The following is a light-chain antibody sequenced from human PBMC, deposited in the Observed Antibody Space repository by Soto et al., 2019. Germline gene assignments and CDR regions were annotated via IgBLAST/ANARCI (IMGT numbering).Light chain of an antibody. CDR2: DAS. Sequence: DIQMTQSPSTLSASVGDRVTITCRASQSISSWLAWYQQKPGKAPKLLIYDASSLESGVPSRFSGSGSGTELTLTISSLQPDDFATYYCQQYNSYPVTFGQGTKVEIK. CDR1: QSISSW. V-gene: IGKV1-5*01. J-gene: IGKJ1*01. CDR3: QQYNSYPVT.